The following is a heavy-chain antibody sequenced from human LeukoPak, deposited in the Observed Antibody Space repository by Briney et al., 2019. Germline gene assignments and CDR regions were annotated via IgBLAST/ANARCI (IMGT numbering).Heavy chain of an antibody. D-gene: IGHD3-22*01. CDR3: AREGDYYDSSGYYMYYFDY. J-gene: IGHJ4*02. CDR2: INPNSGGT. Sequence: GASVKVSCKASGYTFTGYYMHWVRQAPGQGLEWMGWINPNSGGTNYAQKFQGRVTMTRDTSISTAYMELSSLRSEDMAVYYCAREGDYYDSSGYYMYYFDYWGQGTLVTVSS. V-gene: IGHV1-2*02. CDR1: GYTFTGYY.